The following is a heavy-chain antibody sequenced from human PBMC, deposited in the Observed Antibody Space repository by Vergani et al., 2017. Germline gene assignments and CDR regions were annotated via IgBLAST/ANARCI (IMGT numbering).Heavy chain of an antibody. D-gene: IGHD6-19*01. CDR2: IIPIFGTA. Sequence: QVQLVQSGAEVKKPGSSVKVSCKASGGTFSSYAISWVRQAPGQGLEWMGGIIPIFGTANYAQKFQGRVTMTADESTSTAYMELSSLSAEATAVYYCARCRSGWFPQASNYAFDIWGQGTMVTVSS. CDR3: ARCRSGWFPQASNYAFDI. J-gene: IGHJ3*02. CDR1: GGTFSSYA. V-gene: IGHV1-69*01.